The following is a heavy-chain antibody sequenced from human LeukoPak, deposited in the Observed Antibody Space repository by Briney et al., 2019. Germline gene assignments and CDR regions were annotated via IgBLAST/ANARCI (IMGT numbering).Heavy chain of an antibody. V-gene: IGHV4-59*11. CDR1: DGSIRSHF. J-gene: IGHJ4*02. Sequence: SETLSLTCTVSDGSIRSHFWSWFRQPPGKGLEWIGYIYYTGSTNYNPSLRSRVTISVDTSKNQFSLKLSSVTAADTAIYYCARTFCGDDCYYYAKVYDSRGQGTLVTVSP. CDR2: IYYTGST. D-gene: IGHD2-21*02. CDR3: ARTFCGDDCYYYAKVYDS.